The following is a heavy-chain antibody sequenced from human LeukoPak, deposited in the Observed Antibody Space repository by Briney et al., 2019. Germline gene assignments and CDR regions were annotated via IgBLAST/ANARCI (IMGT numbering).Heavy chain of an antibody. CDR3: ARDAVGATVTYYFDY. CDR1: GFTFDDYG. D-gene: IGHD1-26*01. J-gene: IGHJ4*02. Sequence: GGSLRLSCAASGFTFDDYGMSWVRQAPGKGLEWVSGINWNGGSTGYADPVKGRFTISRDNSKNTLYPQMNSLRAEDTAVYYCARDAVGATVTYYFDYWGQGTLVTVSS. CDR2: INWNGGST. V-gene: IGHV3-20*04.